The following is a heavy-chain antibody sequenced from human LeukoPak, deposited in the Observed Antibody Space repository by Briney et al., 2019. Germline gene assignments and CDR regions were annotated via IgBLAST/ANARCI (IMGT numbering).Heavy chain of an antibody. D-gene: IGHD5-12*01. CDR2: IYYSGST. J-gene: IGHJ4*02. V-gene: IGHV4-59*01. Sequence: SETLSLTCTVSGGSISSYYWSWTRQPPGKGLEWIGYIYYSGSTNYNPSLKSRVTISVDTSKNQFSLKLSSVTAADTAVYYCARSKRISSGYRGYFDYWGQGTLVTVSS. CDR1: GGSISSYY. CDR3: ARSKRISSGYRGYFDY.